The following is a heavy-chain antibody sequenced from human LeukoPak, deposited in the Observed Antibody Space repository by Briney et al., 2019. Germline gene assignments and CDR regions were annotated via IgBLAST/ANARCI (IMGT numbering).Heavy chain of an antibody. CDR3: GSDPNGDYVGALGY. CDR2: VTSRGVGT. V-gene: IGHV3-23*01. D-gene: IGHD4-17*01. J-gene: IGHJ4*01. Sequence: GGSLRLSCTASGFTFSSYALASVRQAPGKWLEWVAAVTSRGVGTHYADSVKGRFTISRDNSKNTIYLQMNSLRAEDTAIYYCGSDPNGDYVGALGYWGRGTLVTVSS. CDR1: GFTFSSYA.